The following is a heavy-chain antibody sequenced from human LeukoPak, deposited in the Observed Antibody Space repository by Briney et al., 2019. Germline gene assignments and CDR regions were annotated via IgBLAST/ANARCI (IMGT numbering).Heavy chain of an antibody. CDR3: ARLSAAASDP. D-gene: IGHD6-13*01. CDR1: GGSINSHY. V-gene: IGHV4-4*09. J-gene: IGHJ5*02. Sequence: SETPSLTCTVSGGSINSHYWSWIRQPPGKGLEWIGYIDTSDSSHYNPSLKSRVTISADMSKNQFSLNLYSVTAADTAVYYCARLSAAASDPWGQGTLVTVSS. CDR2: IDTSDSS.